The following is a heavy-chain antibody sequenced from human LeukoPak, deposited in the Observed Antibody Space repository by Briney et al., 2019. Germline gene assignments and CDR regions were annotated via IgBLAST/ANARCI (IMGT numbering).Heavy chain of an antibody. V-gene: IGHV3-21*03. Sequence: PGGSLRLSCAASGFTFSSYSMNWVRQAPGKGLEWVSSISSSSSYIYYADSVKGRFTISRDNAKNSLYLQMNRLRAADTAVYYCARAYSSSLDYWGQGTLVTVSS. D-gene: IGHD6-6*01. CDR2: ISSSSSYI. CDR3: ARAYSSSLDY. J-gene: IGHJ4*02. CDR1: GFTFSSYS.